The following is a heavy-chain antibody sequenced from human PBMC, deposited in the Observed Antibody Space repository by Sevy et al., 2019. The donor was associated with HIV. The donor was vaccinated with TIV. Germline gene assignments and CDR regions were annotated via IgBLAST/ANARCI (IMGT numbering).Heavy chain of an antibody. J-gene: IGHJ4*02. CDR3: AKEFGSGSYDD. D-gene: IGHD3-10*01. CDR1: GFTFSSYA. CDR2: ISGSGGST. V-gene: IGHV3-23*01. Sequence: GESLKISCAASGFTFSSYAMSWVRQAPGKGLEWVSAISGSGGSTYYADSVKGRFTISRDNSKNTLYLQMNSLRAEDTAVYYCAKEFGSGSYDDWGQGTLVTVSS.